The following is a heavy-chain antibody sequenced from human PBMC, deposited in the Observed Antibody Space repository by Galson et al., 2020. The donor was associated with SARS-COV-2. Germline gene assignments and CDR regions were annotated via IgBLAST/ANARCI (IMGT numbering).Heavy chain of an antibody. V-gene: IGHV3-30*03. D-gene: IGHD3-3*01. CDR3: ARPYYDFWSGYP. Sequence: GESLKISCAASGFTFSSYGMHWVRQAPGKGLEWVAVISYDGSNKYYADSVKGRFTISRDNSKNTLYLQMNSLRAEDTAVYYCARPYYDFWSGYPWGQGTTVTVSS. J-gene: IGHJ6*02. CDR1: GFTFSSYG. CDR2: ISYDGSNK.